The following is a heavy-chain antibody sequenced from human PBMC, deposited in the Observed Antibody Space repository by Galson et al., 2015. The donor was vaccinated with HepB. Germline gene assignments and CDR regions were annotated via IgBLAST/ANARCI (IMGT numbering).Heavy chain of an antibody. Sequence: SLRLSCAASGFTFITYTLNWVRQAPGKGLEWISGIRSRDGTTYYADSVKGRFTISRDNAKNSLYLQMNSLRAEDTAVYYCARCDDSSGYLTDDAFDIWGQGTMVTVSS. J-gene: IGHJ3*02. CDR1: GFTFITYT. CDR2: IRSRDGTT. V-gene: IGHV3-48*04. CDR3: ARCDDSSGYLTDDAFDI. D-gene: IGHD3-22*01.